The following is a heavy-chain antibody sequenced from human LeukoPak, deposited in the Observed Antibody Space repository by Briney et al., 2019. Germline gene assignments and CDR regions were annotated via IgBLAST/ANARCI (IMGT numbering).Heavy chain of an antibody. CDR2: IYHSGRT. CDR1: GYSISIGYY. J-gene: IGHJ5*02. V-gene: IGHV4-38-2*01. CDR3: ARSPGYDLRNWFDP. D-gene: IGHD3-3*01. Sequence: SETLSLTCAVSGYSISIGYYWGWIRQPPGKGLEWIGSIYHSGRTYYNPSLKSRVTISVDTSKDQLSLKLSSVTAADTAVYYCARSPGYDLRNWFDPWGQGTLVTVSS.